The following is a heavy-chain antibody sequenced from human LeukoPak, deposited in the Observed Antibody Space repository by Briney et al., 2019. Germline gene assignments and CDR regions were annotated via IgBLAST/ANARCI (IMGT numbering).Heavy chain of an antibody. CDR1: GGSISSSSYY. CDR3: AREFEQWPIGYYYGMDV. D-gene: IGHD6-19*01. J-gene: IGHJ6*02. CDR2: IYYSGST. Sequence: SETLSLTCTVSGGSISSSSYYWGWIRQPPGKGLEWIGRIYYSGSTYYNPSLKSRVTISVDTSKNQFSLKLSSVTAADTAVYYCAREFEQWPIGYYYGMDVWGQGTTVTVSS. V-gene: IGHV4-39*07.